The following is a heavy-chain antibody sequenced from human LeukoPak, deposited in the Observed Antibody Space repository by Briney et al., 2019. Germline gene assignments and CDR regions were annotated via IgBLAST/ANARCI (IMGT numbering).Heavy chain of an antibody. Sequence: PGGSLRLSCAASGFTFSSYWMNWVRQAPGTGLEWVANIKEDGSEKYYVDSVKGRFTISRDNVKNSLYLQMNSLRADDTGVYYCARTRWVPLDVFDYWGQGTLVTVSS. D-gene: IGHD3-10*01. J-gene: IGHJ4*02. CDR1: GFTFSSYW. CDR3: ARTRWVPLDVFDY. CDR2: IKEDGSEK. V-gene: IGHV3-7*01.